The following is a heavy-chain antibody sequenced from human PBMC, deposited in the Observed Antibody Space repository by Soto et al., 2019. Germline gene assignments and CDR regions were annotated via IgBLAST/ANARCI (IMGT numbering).Heavy chain of an antibody. J-gene: IGHJ4*02. V-gene: IGHV3-7*04. Sequence: EVHLVESGGGLVQTGGFLRLSCAIFESTVSRDWMNWVRQAPGKGLEWVAHINQDGSEKYYVDSVKGRFTISRDNAKKSLDLQMNRQRPADTAMYYCSGGVGEAFWGQGTLVTVSS. CDR1: ESTVSRDW. D-gene: IGHD1-26*01. CDR3: SGGVGEAF. CDR2: INQDGSEK.